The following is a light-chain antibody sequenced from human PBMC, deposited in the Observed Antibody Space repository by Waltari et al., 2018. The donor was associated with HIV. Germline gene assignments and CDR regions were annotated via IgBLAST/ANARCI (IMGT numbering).Light chain of an antibody. V-gene: IGKV3-15*01. J-gene: IGKJ3*01. CDR3: QQYNSWPLT. CDR2: GAS. CDR1: QNVSTN. Sequence: ETVITQSPGALSVSPGERVTPSCRASQNVSTNLAWYQQKPGQPPRLLIYGASARATDGPARFSGSGSGTEFNLSIAALRSEDLAVYFCQQYNSWPLTFGPGSKVNIK.